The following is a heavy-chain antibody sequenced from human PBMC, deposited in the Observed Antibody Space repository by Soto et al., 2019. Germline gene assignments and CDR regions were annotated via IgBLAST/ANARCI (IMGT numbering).Heavy chain of an antibody. J-gene: IGHJ4*02. D-gene: IGHD6-6*01. CDR3: AKRGSSSSFDY. Sequence: EVQLLESGGGLVQPGGSLRLSCAASGFTFGSYDMRWVRQAPGRGLEWVSAISASGGSTYYADSVKGRFTISRDNPKNTVYLQLNSLRAEDTAVYYCAKRGSSSSFDYWGQGTLVTVSS. CDR1: GFTFGSYD. CDR2: ISASGGST. V-gene: IGHV3-23*01.